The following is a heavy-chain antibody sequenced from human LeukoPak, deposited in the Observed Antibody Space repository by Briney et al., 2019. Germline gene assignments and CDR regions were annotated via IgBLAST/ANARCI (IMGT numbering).Heavy chain of an antibody. CDR2: ISGSGGST. CDR1: GFTFSTYA. Sequence: GGSLRLSCAASGFTFSTYAMSWVRQAPGKWLEWVSGISGSGGSTFYADSVKGRFTISRDSSKNTLYLQMNSLRAEDTAVYYCAKDLSVGDYMYYFDYWGQGTLVTVSS. CDR3: AKDLSVGDYMYYFDY. V-gene: IGHV3-23*01. J-gene: IGHJ4*02. D-gene: IGHD4-17*01.